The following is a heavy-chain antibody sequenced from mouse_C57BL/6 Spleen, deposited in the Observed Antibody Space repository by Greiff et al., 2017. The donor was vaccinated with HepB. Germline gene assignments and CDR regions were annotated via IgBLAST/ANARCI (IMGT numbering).Heavy chain of an antibody. J-gene: IGHJ3*01. Sequence: QVQLQQPGAELVKPGASVKLSCKASGYTFTSYWMHWVKQRPGRGLEWIGRIDPNSGGTKYNEKFKSKATLTVDKPSSTAYMQISSLTSEDSAVYYCARDGKLRLLVAYWGQGTLVTVSA. CDR3: ARDGKLRLLVAY. CDR2: IDPNSGGT. V-gene: IGHV1-72*01. CDR1: GYTFTSYW. D-gene: IGHD3-2*02.